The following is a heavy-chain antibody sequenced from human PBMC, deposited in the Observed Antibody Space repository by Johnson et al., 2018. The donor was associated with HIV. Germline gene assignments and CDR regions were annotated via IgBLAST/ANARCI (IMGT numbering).Heavy chain of an antibody. Sequence: VQLVESGGGLVQPGGSLRLSCAASGFTFSSYWMSWVRQAPGKGLEWVANIKQDGSEKYYVDSVKGRFTISRDNAKNSLYLQMNSLRAEDTAVYYCARDRVVVTATTTHDAFDILGQGTMVTVSS. CDR2: IKQDGSEK. J-gene: IGHJ3*02. CDR1: GFTFSSYW. CDR3: ARDRVVVTATTTHDAFDI. V-gene: IGHV3-7*01. D-gene: IGHD2-21*02.